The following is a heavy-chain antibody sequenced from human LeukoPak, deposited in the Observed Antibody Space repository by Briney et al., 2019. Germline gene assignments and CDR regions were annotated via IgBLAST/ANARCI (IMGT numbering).Heavy chain of an antibody. J-gene: IGHJ3*02. CDR2: IYASGST. CDR3: ARVTGYYYDSSGYWSHDAFDI. Sequence: TLSLTCTVSGDSISSDNYYWSWIRQPAGKGLEWVGRIYASGSTNYNPSLKSRVIISVETSKTQFSLRLSSVTAADTAVYYCARVTGYYYDSSGYWSHDAFDIWGPGTMVTVSS. D-gene: IGHD3-22*01. V-gene: IGHV4-61*02. CDR1: GDSISSDNYY.